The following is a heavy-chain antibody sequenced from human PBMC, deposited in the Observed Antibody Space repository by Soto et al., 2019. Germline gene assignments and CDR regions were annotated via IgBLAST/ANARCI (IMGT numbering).Heavy chain of an antibody. CDR1: GYTFTSYA. Sequence: QVQLVQSGAEEKKPGASVKVSCKASGYTFTSYAMHWVRQAPGQRLEWMGWINAGNGNTKYSQKFQGRVTITRDTSASTAYMELSSLRSEDTAVYYCARGRFDILTGYDRRGYYYYGMDVW. J-gene: IGHJ6*01. CDR2: INAGNGNT. D-gene: IGHD3-9*01. CDR3: ARGRFDILTGYDRRGYYYYGMDV. V-gene: IGHV1-3*05.